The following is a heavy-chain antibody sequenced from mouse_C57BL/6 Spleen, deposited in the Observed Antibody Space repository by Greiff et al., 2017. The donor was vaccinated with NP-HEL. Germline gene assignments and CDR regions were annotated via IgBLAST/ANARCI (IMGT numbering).Heavy chain of an antibody. D-gene: IGHD1-1*01. CDR1: GYAFSSSW. J-gene: IGHJ3*01. V-gene: IGHV1-82*01. Sequence: VQLQQSGPELVKPGASVKISCKASGYAFSSSWMNWVKQRPGKGLEWIGRIYPGDGDTNYNGKFKGKATLTADKSSSTAYMQLSSLTSEDSAVYFCARSPYYYGSSSAWFAYWGQGTLVTVSA. CDR3: ARSPYYYGSSSAWFAY. CDR2: IYPGDGDT.